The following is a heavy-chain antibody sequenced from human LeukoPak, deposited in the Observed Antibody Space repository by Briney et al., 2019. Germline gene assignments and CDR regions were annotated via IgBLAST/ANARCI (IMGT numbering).Heavy chain of an antibody. V-gene: IGHV3-23*01. CDR3: AIRRGYSYGEFDY. CDR1: GFTFSSYA. CDR2: ISGSGGST. Sequence: EGSLRLSCVASGFTFSSYAMSWVRQAPGKGLEWVSAISGSGGSTYYADSVKGRFTISRDNSKNTLYLQMNSLRAEDTAVYYCAIRRGYSYGEFDYWGQGTLVTVSS. D-gene: IGHD5-18*01. J-gene: IGHJ4*02.